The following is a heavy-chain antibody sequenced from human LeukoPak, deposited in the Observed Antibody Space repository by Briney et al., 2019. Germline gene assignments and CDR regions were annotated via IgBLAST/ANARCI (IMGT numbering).Heavy chain of an antibody. D-gene: IGHD3-22*01. CDR2: INPNSGGT. Sequence: GASVKVSCKASGYTFTGQYIHWVRQAPGQGPEWMGWINPNSGGTNYAQKFQGRVTMTRDTSISTAYMEVSSLRSDDTAVYYCARSYSYDSSGYYGAKWGRGTLVTVSS. CDR1: GYTFTGQY. CDR3: ARSYSYDSSGYYGAK. J-gene: IGHJ4*02. V-gene: IGHV1-2*02.